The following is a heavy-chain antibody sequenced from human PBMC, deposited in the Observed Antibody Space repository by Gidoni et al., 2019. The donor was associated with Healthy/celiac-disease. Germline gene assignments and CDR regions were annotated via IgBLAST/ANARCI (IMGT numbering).Heavy chain of an antibody. CDR2: ISISSDYI. V-gene: IGHV3-21*01. Sequence: EVQLVESGGGLVKPGGSMSLSCAASGFTFSSSSMNWVRQAPGKGLEWVSSISISSDYIYYADSVKGRFTTSRDNAKNSLYLQMNSLRAEDTAVYYCAREHIAAAGLLFDYWGQGTLVTVSS. J-gene: IGHJ4*02. CDR1: GFTFSSSS. CDR3: AREHIAAAGLLFDY. D-gene: IGHD6-25*01.